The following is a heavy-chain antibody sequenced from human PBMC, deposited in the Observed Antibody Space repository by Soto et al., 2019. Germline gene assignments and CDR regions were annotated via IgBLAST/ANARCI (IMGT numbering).Heavy chain of an antibody. J-gene: IGHJ6*02. D-gene: IGHD1-20*01. CDR2: IHPANGNT. Sequence: ASVKVSCKASGYSFTQYAIHWVRQAPGRSLEWLGWIHPANGNTKYSQKFQGRVTFTRDTSATTAYMELSSLGSEDAGLYYCARDKITPGGHFFQFRMDVWGQGTTVTVSS. CDR3: ARDKITPGGHFFQFRMDV. CDR1: GYSFTQYA. V-gene: IGHV1-3*01.